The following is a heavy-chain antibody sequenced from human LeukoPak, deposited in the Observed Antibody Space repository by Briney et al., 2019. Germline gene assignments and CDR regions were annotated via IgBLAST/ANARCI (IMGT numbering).Heavy chain of an antibody. CDR2: IYYSGST. Sequence: SEILSLTCTVSGGSISSSSYYWGWIRQPPGKGLEWIGSIYYSGSTYYNPSLKSRVTISVGTSKNQFSLKLSSVTAADTAVYYCSVAATGLDYWGQGTLVTVSS. J-gene: IGHJ4*02. V-gene: IGHV4-39*01. D-gene: IGHD2-15*01. CDR3: SVAATGLDY. CDR1: GGSISSSSYY.